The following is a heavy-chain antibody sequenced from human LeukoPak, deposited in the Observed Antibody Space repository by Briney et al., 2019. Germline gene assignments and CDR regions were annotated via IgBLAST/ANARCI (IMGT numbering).Heavy chain of an antibody. Sequence: PSETLSLTCTLSGGSISSHYWSWIRQSPGRGLEWMGYIYYSDYTAYNPSLGGRVTISVDTSKKQFSLTLTSVTAADAAVYYCARSFYDSDALVKPYAFDYWGQGILVTVSS. D-gene: IGHD2/OR15-2a*01. CDR1: GGSISSHY. V-gene: IGHV4-59*11. CDR3: ARSFYDSDALVKPYAFDY. J-gene: IGHJ4*02. CDR2: IYYSDYT.